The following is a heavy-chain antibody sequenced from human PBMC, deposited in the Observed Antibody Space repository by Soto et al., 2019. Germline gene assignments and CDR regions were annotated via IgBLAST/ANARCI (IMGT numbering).Heavy chain of an antibody. D-gene: IGHD3-22*01. Sequence: GGSLRLSCAASGFTFSYYSMNWVRQAPGKGLEWVSSMSSSSSYIYYADSVKGRFTISRDNAKNSLYLQMNSLRAEDTAVYYCARTFDYYDSSGYDAFDIWGQGTMVTVSS. CDR2: MSSSSSYI. CDR3: ARTFDYYDSSGYDAFDI. V-gene: IGHV3-21*01. CDR1: GFTFSYYS. J-gene: IGHJ3*02.